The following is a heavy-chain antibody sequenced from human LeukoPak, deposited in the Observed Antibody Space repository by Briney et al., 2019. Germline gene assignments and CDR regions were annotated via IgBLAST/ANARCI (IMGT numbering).Heavy chain of an antibody. D-gene: IGHD3-3*01. J-gene: IGHJ4*02. CDR1: GGSFSGYY. V-gene: IGHV4-34*01. CDR2: INHSGST. Sequence: SETLSLTCAVYGGSFSGYYWSWIRQPPGKGLEGIGEINHSGSTNYNPSLKSRVTISVDTSKNQFSLKLSSVTAADTAVYYCARGRGDFWSGYYYFDYWGQGTLVTVSS. CDR3: ARGRGDFWSGYYYFDY.